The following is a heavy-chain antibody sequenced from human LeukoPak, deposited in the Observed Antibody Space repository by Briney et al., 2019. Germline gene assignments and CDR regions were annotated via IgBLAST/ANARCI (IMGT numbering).Heavy chain of an antibody. J-gene: IGHJ4*02. V-gene: IGHV4-39*01. CDR1: GGSISGSSYY. D-gene: IGHD3-10*01. CDR3: ARQTMIRGVIANPIDS. Sequence: SETLSLTCPVSGGSISGSSYYWGWIRQPPGKGLEWIGSIYYSGSTYYNPSLKSRVAISVDTSKNQFSLKLSSVTAAGTAVYYCARQTMIRGVIANPIDSWGQGTLVTVSS. CDR2: IYYSGST.